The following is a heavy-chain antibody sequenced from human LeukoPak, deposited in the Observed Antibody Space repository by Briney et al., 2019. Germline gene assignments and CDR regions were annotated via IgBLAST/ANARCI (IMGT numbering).Heavy chain of an antibody. CDR1: GFTFDDYA. Sequence: GGSLRLSCAASGFTFDDYAMHWVRQAPGKGLEWVSSISSSSSYIYYADSVKGRFTISRDNAKNSLYLQMNSLRAEDTAVYYCARGETYYDFWSGFGSSDYWGQGTLVTVSS. CDR3: ARGETYYDFWSGFGSSDY. D-gene: IGHD3-3*01. V-gene: IGHV3-21*01. J-gene: IGHJ4*02. CDR2: ISSSSSYI.